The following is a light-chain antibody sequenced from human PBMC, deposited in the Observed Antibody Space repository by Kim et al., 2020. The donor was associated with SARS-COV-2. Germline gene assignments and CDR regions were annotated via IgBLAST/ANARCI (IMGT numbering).Light chain of an antibody. CDR3: QQYNRSPGLT. V-gene: IGKV1-5*03. CDR1: QSIGTW. Sequence: DIQMTQSPSTLSVSVGDRVTITCRASQSIGTWLARYQQKPGKAPRLLIYEASNLDSGVPSRFSGSGSGTEFTLTISSLQTDDFATYYCQQYNRSPGLTFGGGTKLEI. CDR2: EAS. J-gene: IGKJ4*01.